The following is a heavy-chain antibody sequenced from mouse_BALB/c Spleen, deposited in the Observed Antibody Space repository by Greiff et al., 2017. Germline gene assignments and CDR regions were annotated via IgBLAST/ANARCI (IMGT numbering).Heavy chain of an antibody. CDR2: FNPSNGRT. CDR1: GYTFTSSW. Sequence: QVQLKQPGAELVKPGASVKLSCKASGYTFTSSWMHWVKQRPGQGLEWIGEFNPSNGRTNYNEKYKSKATLTVAKSSSTAYMQLSSLTSEDAAVYYFARPVVATGDYWGQGTTLTVSS. D-gene: IGHD1-1*01. CDR3: ARPVVATGDY. V-gene: IGHV1S81*02. J-gene: IGHJ2*01.